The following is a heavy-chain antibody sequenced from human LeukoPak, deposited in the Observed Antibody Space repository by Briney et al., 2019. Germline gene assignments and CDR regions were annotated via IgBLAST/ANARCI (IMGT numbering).Heavy chain of an antibody. Sequence: LGGSLSLSCAASGFSFNTYAMHWVRQAPGQGLEWVELIWHDGSHKFYSNSVRGQFTISRDNSKNTVYLQMNKLRPEDTAVYYCAREIFGSGSYPDLWGQETLVTVSS. CDR1: GFSFNTYA. CDR3: AREIFGSGSYPDL. D-gene: IGHD3-10*01. CDR2: IWHDGSHK. V-gene: IGHV3-33*01. J-gene: IGHJ4*02.